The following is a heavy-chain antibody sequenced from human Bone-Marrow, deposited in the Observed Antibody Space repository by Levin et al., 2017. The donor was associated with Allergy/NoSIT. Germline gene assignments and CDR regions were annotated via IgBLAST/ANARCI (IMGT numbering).Heavy chain of an antibody. V-gene: IGHV3-23*01. D-gene: IGHD6-13*01. Sequence: PGGSLRLSCAASGFTFSSYAMSWVRQAPGKGLEWVSAISGSGGSTYYADSVKGRFTISRDNSKNTLYLQMNSLRAEDTAVYYCAKDRQQLPTYNWFDPWGQGTLVTVSS. J-gene: IGHJ5*02. CDR3: AKDRQQLPTYNWFDP. CDR1: GFTFSSYA. CDR2: ISGSGGST.